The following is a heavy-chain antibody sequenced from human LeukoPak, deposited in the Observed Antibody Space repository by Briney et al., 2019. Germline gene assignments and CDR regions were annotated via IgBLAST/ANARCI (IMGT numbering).Heavy chain of an antibody. D-gene: IGHD2-15*01. J-gene: IGHJ3*02. CDR1: GFTFSSYS. Sequence: GRSLRLSCAASGFTFSSYSMNWVRHAPGKGLEWVSSISSSSSYIYYADSVKGRFTISRDNSNKTVYVQMNRLRAEDTAVYYCAKIVCSGGSCFDAFDIWGQGTMVTVSS. V-gene: IGHV3-21*04. CDR2: ISSSSSYI. CDR3: AKIVCSGGSCFDAFDI.